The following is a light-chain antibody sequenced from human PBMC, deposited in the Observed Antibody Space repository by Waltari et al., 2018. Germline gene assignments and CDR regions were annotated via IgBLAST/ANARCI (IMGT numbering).Light chain of an antibody. CDR2: RAS. CDR3: QQHGTLPAT. V-gene: IGKV3-20*01. Sequence: EIVLTQSPGTASLSPGERVTLSCRASQTVGSSSLAWYQQKPGQAPRRVIYRASRRATGSPDRFSGSGSGTDFSLTISRLEPEDFAVYYCQQHGTLPATFGQGTKVEIK. J-gene: IGKJ1*01. CDR1: QTVGSSS.